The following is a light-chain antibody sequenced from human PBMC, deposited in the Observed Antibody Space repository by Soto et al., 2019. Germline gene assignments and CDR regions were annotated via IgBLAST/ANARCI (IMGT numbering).Light chain of an antibody. CDR2: GAS. CDR3: QQYNNWPHT. CDR1: QSVSSN. J-gene: IGKJ1*01. V-gene: IGKV3-15*01. Sequence: ERVMTQSPATLSVSPGERATLSCRASQSVSSNLAWYQQKPGQAPRLLIYGASTRATDIPARFSGSGSGTEFTLTISSLQSEDFAVYYCQQYNNWPHTFGQGTKVEIK.